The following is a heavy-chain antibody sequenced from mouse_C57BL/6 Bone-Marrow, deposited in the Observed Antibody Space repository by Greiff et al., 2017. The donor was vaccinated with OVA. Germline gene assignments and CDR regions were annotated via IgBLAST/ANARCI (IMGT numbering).Heavy chain of an antibody. CDR1: GYSITSGYY. CDR3: AREVYYYWSSPWCFDV. V-gene: IGHV3-6*01. J-gene: IGHJ1*03. Sequence: ESGPGLVKPSQSLSLTCSVTGYSITSGYYWNWIRQFPGNKLEWMGYISYDGSNNYNPSLKNRISIPRDKSKNQFFLKLNSVTTEDTATYYCAREVYYYWSSPWCFDVWGTGTTVTVSS. CDR2: ISYDGSN. D-gene: IGHD1-1*01.